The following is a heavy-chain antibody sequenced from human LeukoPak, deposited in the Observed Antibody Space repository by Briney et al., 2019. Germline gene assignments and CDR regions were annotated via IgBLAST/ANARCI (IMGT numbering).Heavy chain of an antibody. CDR3: ARANRRHREYSSRNYYYYYMDV. Sequence: GGSLRLSCAASGFTFSSYGMHWVRQAPGKGLEWVAVISYDGSNKYYADSVKGRFTISRDNSKNTLYLQMNSLRAEDTAVYYCARANRRHREYSSRNYYYYYMDVWGKGTTVTVSS. CDR2: ISYDGSNK. V-gene: IGHV3-30*03. J-gene: IGHJ6*03. D-gene: IGHD6-6*01. CDR1: GFTFSSYG.